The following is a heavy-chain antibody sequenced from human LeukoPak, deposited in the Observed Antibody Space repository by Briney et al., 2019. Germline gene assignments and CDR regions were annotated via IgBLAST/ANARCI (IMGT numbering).Heavy chain of an antibody. D-gene: IGHD5-12*01. CDR2: MNPNSGNT. J-gene: IGHJ1*01. V-gene: IGHV1-8*01. CDR1: GYTFTSYD. Sequence: AASVKVSCKASGYTFTSYDINWVRQATGQGLEWMGWMNPNSGNTGYAQKFQGRVTMTRNTSISTAYMELSSLRSEDTAVYYCARGPMYQIVAGAEAEYFQHWGQGTLVTVSS. CDR3: ARGPMYQIVAGAEAEYFQH.